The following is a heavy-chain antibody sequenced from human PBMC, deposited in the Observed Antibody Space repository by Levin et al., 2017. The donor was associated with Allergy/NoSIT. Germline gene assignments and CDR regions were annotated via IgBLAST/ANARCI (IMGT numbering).Heavy chain of an antibody. CDR1: GGSISSYY. D-gene: IGHD3-22*01. J-gene: IGHJ4*02. Sequence: SSETLSLTCTVSGGSISSYYWSWIRQPPGKGLEWIGYIYYSGSTNYNPSLKSRVTISVDTSKNQFSLKLSSVTAADTAVYYCARAGGVTYYYDSSGYYYFDYWGQGTLVTVSS. CDR3: ARAGGVTYYYDSSGYYYFDY. V-gene: IGHV4-59*01. CDR2: IYYSGST.